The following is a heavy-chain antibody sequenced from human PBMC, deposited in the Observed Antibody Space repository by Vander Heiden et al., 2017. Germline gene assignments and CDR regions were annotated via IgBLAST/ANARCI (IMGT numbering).Heavy chain of an antibody. CDR2: IRSKANSYAT. V-gene: IGHV3-73*02. J-gene: IGHJ4*02. CDR3: TTYSSGRAEY. Sequence: EVQLVESGGGLVQPGGSLKLSCAASGVPFSGSAMHWVRQASGKGLEWVGRIRSKANSYATAYAASVKGRFTISRDDSKNTVYLQMNSLKTEDTAVYYCTTYSSGRAEYWGQGTLVTVSS. D-gene: IGHD6-19*01. CDR1: GVPFSGSA.